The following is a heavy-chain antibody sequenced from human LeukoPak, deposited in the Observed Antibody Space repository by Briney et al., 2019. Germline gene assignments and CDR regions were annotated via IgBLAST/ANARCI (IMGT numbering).Heavy chain of an antibody. J-gene: IGHJ5*02. Sequence: PGGSLRLSCAASGFTFSSYGMHWVRQAPGKGLEWVAVISYDGSNKYYADSVKGRFTISRDNSKNTLYLQMNSLRAEDTAVYYCASLPERPWGQGTLVTVSS. CDR1: GFTFSSYG. CDR2: ISYDGSNK. CDR3: ASLPERP. V-gene: IGHV3-30*19. D-gene: IGHD2-2*01.